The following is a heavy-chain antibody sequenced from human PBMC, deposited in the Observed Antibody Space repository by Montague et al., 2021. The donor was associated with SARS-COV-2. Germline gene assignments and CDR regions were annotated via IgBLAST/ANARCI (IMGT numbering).Heavy chain of an antibody. J-gene: IGHJ6*03. Sequence: SETLSLTCAVHGGSFSTYSWNWIRQPPGKGLEWIGEIHHGGSTNYNPSLKSRVTISADTSKNQFSLKLTSVAAAGTAVYYCARLSDGVVPSPILGVGPYYSYYYMDVWGKGTTVTVSS. CDR1: GGSFSTYS. V-gene: IGHV4-34*01. CDR2: IHHGGST. CDR3: ARLSDGVVPSPILGVGPYYSYYYMDV. D-gene: IGHD3-10*01.